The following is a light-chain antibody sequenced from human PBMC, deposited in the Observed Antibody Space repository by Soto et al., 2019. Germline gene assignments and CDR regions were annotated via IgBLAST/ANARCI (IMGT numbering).Light chain of an antibody. J-gene: IGKJ1*01. CDR1: QSLSGW. CDR3: QQYNSYSQT. V-gene: IGKV1-5*01. CDR2: DAS. Sequence: DIQMTQSPSTLSASVGARVTMTYGASQSLSGWLAWYQQRPGKAPKLLIYDASSLESGVPSRFSGSGSGTEFTLTISSLQPDDFATYYCQQYNSYSQTFGQGTKVDIK.